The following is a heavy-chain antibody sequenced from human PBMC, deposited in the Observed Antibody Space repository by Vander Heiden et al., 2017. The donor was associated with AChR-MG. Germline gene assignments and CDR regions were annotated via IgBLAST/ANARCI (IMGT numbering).Heavy chain of an antibody. V-gene: IGHV3-23*01. Sequence: EVQLLESGGGLVQPGGSLRLSCAASGFTFSSDAMSWVRQAPGKGLEWVSAISGSGGSTYYADSVKGRFTISRDNSKNTLYLQMNSLRAEDTAVYYCAKALILLRGGMDVWGQGTTVTVSS. CDR2: ISGSGGST. CDR1: GFTFSSDA. D-gene: IGHD3-16*01. J-gene: IGHJ6*02. CDR3: AKALILLRGGMDV.